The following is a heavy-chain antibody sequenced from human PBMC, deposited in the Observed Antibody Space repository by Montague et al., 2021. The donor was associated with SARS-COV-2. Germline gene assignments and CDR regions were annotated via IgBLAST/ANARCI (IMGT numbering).Heavy chain of an antibody. CDR3: ARAVSVRRAVNWFDP. D-gene: IGHD3-10*01. CDR2: IYYSGGI. J-gene: IGHJ5*02. CDR1: GGSMSDHY. V-gene: IGHV4-59*11. Sequence: SETLSLTCTVSGGSMSDHYWAWIRQPPGKGPEWLAYIYYSGGINSNASLKIRVTMSVDTSKNQFSLKLTSVTAADTAVYYCARAVSVRRAVNWFDPWGQGTLVTVSS.